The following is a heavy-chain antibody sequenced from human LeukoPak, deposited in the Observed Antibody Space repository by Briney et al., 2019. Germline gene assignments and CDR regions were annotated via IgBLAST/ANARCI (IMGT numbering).Heavy chain of an antibody. J-gene: IGHJ5*02. V-gene: IGHV3-21*01. CDR3: ARDLEPTVKRYNWFDP. Sequence: AGGSLRLSCAASGFTFSSYSMNWVRQAPGKGLEWVSSISSSSSYIYYADSVKGRFTISRDNAKNSLYLQMNSLRAEDTAVYYCARDLEPTVKRYNWFDPCGQGTLVTVSS. CDR1: GFTFSSYS. D-gene: IGHD4-17*01. CDR2: ISSSSSYI.